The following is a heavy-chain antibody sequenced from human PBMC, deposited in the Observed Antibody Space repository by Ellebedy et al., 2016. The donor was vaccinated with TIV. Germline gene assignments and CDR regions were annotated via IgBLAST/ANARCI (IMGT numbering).Heavy chain of an antibody. D-gene: IGHD2-2*01. V-gene: IGHV4-59*08. Sequence: SETLSLTCTVSGGSISSYYWSWIRQPPGKGLEWIGYIYYSGSTNYNPSLKSRVTISVDTSKNQFSLKLSSVTAADTAVYYCARRGGGDIVVGLDYWGQGTLVTVSS. CDR2: IYYSGST. CDR3: ARRGGGDIVVGLDY. J-gene: IGHJ4*02. CDR1: GGSISSYY.